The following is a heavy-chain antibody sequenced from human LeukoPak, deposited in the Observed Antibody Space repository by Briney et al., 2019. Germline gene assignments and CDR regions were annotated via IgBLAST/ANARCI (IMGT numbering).Heavy chain of an antibody. D-gene: IGHD5-24*01. CDR2: ISSTDAGT. CDR3: AKDPERWLQLRLGFSD. CDR1: GFSLSSYA. V-gene: IGHV3-23*01. Sequence: PGGSLRLSCAASGFSLSSYAMSWVRQAPGKGLEWVSAISSTDAGTYHADSVRGRFTISRDNSKNTLYLQMNSLRAEDTAVYYCAKDPERWLQLRLGFSDWGQGTLVTVSS. J-gene: IGHJ4*02.